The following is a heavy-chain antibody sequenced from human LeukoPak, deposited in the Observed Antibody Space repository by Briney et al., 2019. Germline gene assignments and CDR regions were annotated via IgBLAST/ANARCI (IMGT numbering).Heavy chain of an antibody. D-gene: IGHD5-24*01. CDR1: GYTFTSYG. J-gene: IGHJ4*02. CDR2: ISAYNGDT. V-gene: IGHV1-18*01. CDR3: ARGRRDGYK. Sequence: ASVKVSCKASGYTFTSYGISWVRQAPGQGLEWMGWISAYNGDTNYAQKFQGRVTITADKSTSTAYMELSSLRSEDTAVYYCARGRRDGYKWGQGTLVTVSS.